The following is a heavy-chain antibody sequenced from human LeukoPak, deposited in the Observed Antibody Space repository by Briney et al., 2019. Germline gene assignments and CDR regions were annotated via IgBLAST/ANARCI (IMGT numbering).Heavy chain of an antibody. J-gene: IGHJ3*02. V-gene: IGHV3-21*01. Sequence: GGSLRLSCAASGFTFSSYSMNWVRQAPGKGLEWVSSISSSSSYIYYADSVKGRFTISRDNAKNSLYLQMNSLRAEDTAVYYCARAGSGSSDWPDAFDIWGQGTMVTVSS. D-gene: IGHD1-26*01. CDR2: ISSSSSYI. CDR3: ARAGSGSSDWPDAFDI. CDR1: GFTFSSYS.